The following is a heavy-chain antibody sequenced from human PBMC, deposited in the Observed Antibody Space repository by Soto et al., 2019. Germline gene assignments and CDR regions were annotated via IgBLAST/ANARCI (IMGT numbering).Heavy chain of an antibody. V-gene: IGHV3-48*01. J-gene: IGHJ6*03. CDR1: GFTFSSYS. CDR2: ISSSSSTI. CDR3: ARDSITMVRDYYYYYMDV. Sequence: GGSLRLSCAASGFTFSSYSMNWVRQAPGKGLEWVSYISSSSSTIYYADSVKGRFTISRHNSKNTLYLQMNSLRAEDTAVYYCARDSITMVRDYYYYYMDVWGKGTTVTVSS. D-gene: IGHD3-10*01.